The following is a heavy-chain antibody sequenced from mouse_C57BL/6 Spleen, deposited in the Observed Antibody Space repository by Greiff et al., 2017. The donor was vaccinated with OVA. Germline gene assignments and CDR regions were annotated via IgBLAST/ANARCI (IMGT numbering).Heavy chain of an antibody. Sequence: VQLQESGPELVKPGASVKISCKASGYTFTDYYINWVKQRPGQGLEWIGWIFPGSGSTYYNEKFKGKATLTVDKSSSTTYMLISSLNSEDSAIYVCARGGYDEDWYFDVWGTGTTVTVSS. CDR3: ARGGYDEDWYFDV. J-gene: IGHJ1*03. V-gene: IGHV1-75*01. D-gene: IGHD2-2*01. CDR2: IFPGSGST. CDR1: GYTFTDYY.